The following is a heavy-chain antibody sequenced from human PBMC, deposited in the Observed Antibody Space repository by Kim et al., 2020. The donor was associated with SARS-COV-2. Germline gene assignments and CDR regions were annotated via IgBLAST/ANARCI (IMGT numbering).Heavy chain of an antibody. Sequence: SETLSLTCAVYGGSFSGYYWSWIRQPPGKGLEWIGEINHSGSTNYNPSLKSRVTISVDTSKNQFSLKLSSVTAADTAVYYCARAVGSGSYYSPRYFQHWGQGTLVTVSS. CDR3: ARAVGSGSYYSPRYFQH. D-gene: IGHD3-10*01. V-gene: IGHV4-34*01. CDR2: INHSGST. J-gene: IGHJ1*01. CDR1: GGSFSGYY.